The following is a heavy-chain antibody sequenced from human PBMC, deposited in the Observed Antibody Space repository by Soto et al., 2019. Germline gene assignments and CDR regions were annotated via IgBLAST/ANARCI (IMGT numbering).Heavy chain of an antibody. CDR2: FSPTGDIA. CDR3: ARGGRIVDKRIGYYYYHAMDV. CDR1: AYSFTSYC. D-gene: IGHD1-26*01. J-gene: IGHJ6*02. Sequence: SFKYSCYPFAYSFTSYCIDWGRQAPGQGLEPLSIFSPTGDIASNAQKLQGRVTMTRDTSTGTACIELGILRSGDRAVYYCARGGRIVDKRIGYYYYHAMDVWGQGTTVTVSS. V-gene: IGHV1-46*01.